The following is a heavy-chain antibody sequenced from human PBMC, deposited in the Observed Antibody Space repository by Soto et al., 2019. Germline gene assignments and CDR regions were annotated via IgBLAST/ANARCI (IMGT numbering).Heavy chain of an antibody. CDR2: ISTYNGNT. CDR3: ARGPTDYYDNSANYVLDY. V-gene: IGHV1-18*01. J-gene: IGHJ4*02. Sequence: QVQLVQSGAEVKKPGASVKVSCKASGYTFITYGVSWVRQAPGQGLDWLGWISTYNGNTRYAERLQGRVTMTTDTTTNTAYMELRNLRSADTAVYYCARGPTDYYDNSANYVLDYWGQGTLVTVSS. D-gene: IGHD3-22*01. CDR1: GYTFITYG.